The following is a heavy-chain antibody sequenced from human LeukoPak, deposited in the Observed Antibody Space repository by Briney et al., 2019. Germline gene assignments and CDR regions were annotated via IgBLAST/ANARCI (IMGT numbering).Heavy chain of an antibody. V-gene: IGHV1-69*04. D-gene: IGHD2-2*01. Sequence: SVKVSCKASGGTFTSYTISWVRQAPGQGLEWMGRIIPILGIANYAQKFPGRVTITADKSTSTAYMELSSLRAEDTAVYYCARDSSDCSSTICYWGSFDYWGQGTLVTVSS. CDR3: ARDSSDCSSTICYWGSFDY. CDR2: IIPILGIA. J-gene: IGHJ4*02. CDR1: GGTFTSYT.